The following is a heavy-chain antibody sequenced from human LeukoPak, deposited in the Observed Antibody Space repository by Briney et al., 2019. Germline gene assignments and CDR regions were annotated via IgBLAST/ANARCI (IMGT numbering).Heavy chain of an antibody. V-gene: IGHV3-11*05. D-gene: IGHD1-14*01. CDR3: ARDRALPDSWFDP. J-gene: IGHJ5*02. Sequence: GVSLRLSCAASGFTFSDYYMSWIPQAPGKGLEWVSYISSSSSYTNYADSVKGRFTISRDNAKNSLYLQMNSLRAEDTAVYYCARDRALPDSWFDPWGQGTLVTVSS. CDR1: GFTFSDYY. CDR2: ISSSSSYT.